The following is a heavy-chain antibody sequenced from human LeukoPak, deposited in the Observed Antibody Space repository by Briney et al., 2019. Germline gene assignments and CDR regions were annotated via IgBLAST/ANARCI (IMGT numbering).Heavy chain of an antibody. CDR1: GYAFTSYW. J-gene: IGHJ4*02. D-gene: IGHD5-24*01. Sequence: GESLKISCKASGYAFTSYWIGWVRQMPGKGLEWMGIIYPGDSDTRYSPSFQGQVTISADKSISTAYLQWSSLRASDTAIYYCASRDGYNFFDFWGQGTLVTVSS. V-gene: IGHV5-51*01. CDR3: ASRDGYNFFDF. CDR2: IYPGDSDT.